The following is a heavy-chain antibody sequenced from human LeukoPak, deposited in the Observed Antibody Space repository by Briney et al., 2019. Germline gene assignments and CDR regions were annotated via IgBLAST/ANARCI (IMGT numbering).Heavy chain of an antibody. D-gene: IGHD2-2*01. CDR3: AKGVGTQFDY. J-gene: IGHJ4*02. CDR1: GFTFSSYW. CDR2: IKQDGGEQ. V-gene: IGHV3-7*02. Sequence: GGSLRLSCAASGFTFSSYWMSWVRQAPGKGLEWVANIKQDGGEQYYVDSVKGRFTISRDNAKNSLYLQLNSLRAEDTAVYYCAKGVGTQFDYWGQGTLVTVSS.